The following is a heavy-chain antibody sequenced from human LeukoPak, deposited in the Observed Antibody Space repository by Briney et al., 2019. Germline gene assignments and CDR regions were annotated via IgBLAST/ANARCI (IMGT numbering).Heavy chain of an antibody. V-gene: IGHV1-2*02. D-gene: IGHD4-23*01. CDR2: INPNSGDT. Sequence: ASVKVSRKASGYSFTDCYVHWVRQAPGHGLEWMGCINPNSGDTNYAQKFQGRVTMTRDTSITTAYMELSRLSSDDTAMYYCARVPDYGGKDLDYWGQGTLVTVSS. J-gene: IGHJ4*02. CDR3: ARVPDYGGKDLDY. CDR1: GYSFTDCY.